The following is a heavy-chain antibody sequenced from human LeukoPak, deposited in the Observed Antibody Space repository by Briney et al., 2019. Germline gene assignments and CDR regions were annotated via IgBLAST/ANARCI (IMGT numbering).Heavy chain of an antibody. J-gene: IGHJ3*02. Sequence: SETLSLTCTVSGGSISSYYCSWIRQPPGKGLAWIGYIYYSGSTNYSPSLKSRVTISVDTSKNQFSLKLSSVTAADTAVYYCARLMTQGRAFDIWGQGTMVTVSS. D-gene: IGHD3-16*01. CDR1: GGSISSYY. CDR2: IYYSGST. V-gene: IGHV4-59*01. CDR3: ARLMTQGRAFDI.